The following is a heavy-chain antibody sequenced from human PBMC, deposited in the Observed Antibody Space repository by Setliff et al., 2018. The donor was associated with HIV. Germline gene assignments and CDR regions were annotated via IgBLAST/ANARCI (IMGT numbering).Heavy chain of an antibody. CDR3: ARQRNNDWNYGDFEI. D-gene: IGHD1-7*01. Sequence: SETLSLTCAVYGGSFSGYYWSWIRQPPGKGLEWIGEINHSGSTNYNPSLKSRVTISVDTSKYQFSLKLSSVTAADTAVYYCARQRNNDWNYGDFEIWGQGTMVTVS. CDR1: GGSFSGYY. V-gene: IGHV4-34*01. J-gene: IGHJ3*02. CDR2: INHSGST.